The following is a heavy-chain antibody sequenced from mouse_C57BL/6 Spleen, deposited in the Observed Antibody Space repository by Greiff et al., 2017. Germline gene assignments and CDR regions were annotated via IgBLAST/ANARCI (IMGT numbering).Heavy chain of an antibody. Sequence: VQLQQPGAELVMPGASVKLSCKASGYTFTSYWMHWVKQRPGQGLEWIGEIDPSDSYTNYNHKFKGKSTLTVDKASSTAYIQRSSLTSEDSAVYYCARFTTVVAKHFDVWGTGTTVTVSS. CDR2: IDPSDSYT. CDR3: ARFTTVVAKHFDV. CDR1: GYTFTSYW. D-gene: IGHD1-1*01. V-gene: IGHV1-69*01. J-gene: IGHJ1*03.